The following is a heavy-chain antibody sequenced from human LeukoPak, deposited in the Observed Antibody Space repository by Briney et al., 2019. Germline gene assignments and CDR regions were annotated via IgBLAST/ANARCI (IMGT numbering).Heavy chain of an antibody. J-gene: IGHJ4*02. Sequence: GASVKVSCKASGGTFSSYAISWVRQAPGQGLEWMGGIIPIFGTANYAQKFQGRVTITADESTSTAYMELSSLRSEDTAVYYCASSRVGAFDYWGQGTLVTVSS. CDR1: GGTFSSYA. CDR2: IIPIFGTA. D-gene: IGHD1-26*01. CDR3: ASSRVGAFDY. V-gene: IGHV1-69*13.